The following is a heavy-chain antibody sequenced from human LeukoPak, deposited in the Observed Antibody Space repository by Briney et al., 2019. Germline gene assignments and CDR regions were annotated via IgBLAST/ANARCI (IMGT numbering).Heavy chain of an antibody. V-gene: IGHV4-39*01. CDR1: GGYISTSNYY. CDR3: ARLFYYDASLPPY. Sequence: SETLSLTCSVSGGYISTSNYYWGWIRQPPGKGLEWIGTIYYSGRTYYNPSLQSRVTISLDTSRNQLSLQVRSVTVVDTAVYYCARLFYYDASLPPYWGQGTLVTVSP. D-gene: IGHD3-16*01. CDR2: IYYSGRT. J-gene: IGHJ4*02.